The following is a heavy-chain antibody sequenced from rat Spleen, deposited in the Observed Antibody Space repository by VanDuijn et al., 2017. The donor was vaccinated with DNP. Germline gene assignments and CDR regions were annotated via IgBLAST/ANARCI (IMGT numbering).Heavy chain of an antibody. Sequence: EVQLQESGPGLVKPSQSLSLTCSVTAYSITSTYRWNWIRKFPGNKLEWMGYISSAGTTNYDPSRKSRISITRAKSKNQFFLQVNSVTTEDTATYYCARSTDCGCNWDYWGQGVMVTVSS. CDR1: AYSITSTYR. CDR2: ISSAGTT. CDR3: ARSTDCGCNWDY. V-gene: IGHV3-3*01. D-gene: IGHD1-4*01. J-gene: IGHJ2*01.